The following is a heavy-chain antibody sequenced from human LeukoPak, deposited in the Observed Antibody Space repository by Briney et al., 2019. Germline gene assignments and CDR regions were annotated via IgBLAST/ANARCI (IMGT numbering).Heavy chain of an antibody. CDR1: GGSISSYY. Sequence: SETLSLTCTVSGGSISSYYWSWIRQPPGKGLEWIGYIYYSGSTNYNPSLKSRVTISVDTSKSQFSLKLNSVTAADTAVYYCARGGYCSGGSCYSGVGYFHHWGQGTLVTVSP. J-gene: IGHJ1*01. D-gene: IGHD2-15*01. CDR2: IYYSGST. V-gene: IGHV4-59*08. CDR3: ARGGYCSGGSCYSGVGYFHH.